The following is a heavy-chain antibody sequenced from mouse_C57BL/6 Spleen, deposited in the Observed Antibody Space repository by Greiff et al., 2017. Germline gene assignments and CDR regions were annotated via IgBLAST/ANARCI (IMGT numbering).Heavy chain of an antibody. J-gene: IGHJ4*01. Sequence: EVKLMESGGGLVKPGGSLKLSCAASGFTFSDYGMHWVRQAPEKGLEWVAYISSGSSTIYYADTVKGRFTISRDNAKNTLFLQMTSLRSEDTAMYYCAREGLRPYYYAMDYWGQGTSVTVSS. CDR1: GFTFSDYG. V-gene: IGHV5-17*01. CDR3: AREGLRPYYYAMDY. D-gene: IGHD2-4*01. CDR2: ISSGSSTI.